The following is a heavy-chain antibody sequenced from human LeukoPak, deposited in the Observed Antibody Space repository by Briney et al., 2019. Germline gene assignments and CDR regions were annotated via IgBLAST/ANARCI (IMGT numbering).Heavy chain of an antibody. CDR1: GFTFSDHY. V-gene: IGHV3-11*01. Sequence: GGSLRLSCAASGFTFSDHYMSWIRQAPGKGLEWVSFISSGGGTVYYADSVKGRFTISRDNSKNTLYLQMNSLRAEDTAVYYCAKDQRYYDSSGSPYYYYGMDVWGRGTTVTVSS. CDR3: AKDQRYYDSSGSPYYYYGMDV. J-gene: IGHJ6*02. D-gene: IGHD3-22*01. CDR2: ISSGGGTV.